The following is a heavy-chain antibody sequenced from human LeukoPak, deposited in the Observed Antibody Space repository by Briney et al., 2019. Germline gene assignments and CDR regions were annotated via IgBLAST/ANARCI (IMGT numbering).Heavy chain of an antibody. D-gene: IGHD3/OR15-3a*01. CDR1: GFTFSSYG. CDR2: ISYDGSNK. V-gene: IGHV3-30*18. Sequence: GGSVRLSCAASGFTFSSYGMHWVRQAPGKGLEWVAVISYDGSNKYYADSVKGRFTISRDNSKTTLYLQMNSLGAEDTAVYYCAKVDGDYWGQGTLVTVSS. J-gene: IGHJ4*02. CDR3: AKVDGDY.